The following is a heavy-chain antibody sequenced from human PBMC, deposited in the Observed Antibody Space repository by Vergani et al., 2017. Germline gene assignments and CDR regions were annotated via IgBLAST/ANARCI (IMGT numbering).Heavy chain of an antibody. J-gene: IGHJ6*03. V-gene: IGHV1-69*11. CDR3: ARSQYSYGPQYYYYYYYMDV. CDR2: IIPILGTA. D-gene: IGHD5-18*01. Sequence: QVQLVQSGAEVKKPGSSVKVSCKASGGTFSSYAISWVRQAPGQGLEWMGRIIPILGTANYAQKFQGRVTITADESTSTAYMELSSLISEDTAVYYCARSQYSYGPQYYYYYYYMDVWGKGTTVTVSS. CDR1: GGTFSSYA.